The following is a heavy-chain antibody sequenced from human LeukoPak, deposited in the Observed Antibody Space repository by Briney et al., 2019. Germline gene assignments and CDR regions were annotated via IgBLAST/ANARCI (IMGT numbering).Heavy chain of an antibody. CDR2: IKQDGSEK. J-gene: IGHJ4*02. V-gene: IGHV3-7*01. D-gene: IGHD3-22*01. CDR3: ARSRGTTSWYYYDSSGYYLDY. Sequence: GGSLGLSCAASGFTFSSYWMSWVRQAPGKGLEWVANIKQDGSEKYYVDSVKGRFTISRDNAKNSLYLQMNSLRAEDTAVYYCARSRGTTSWYYYDSSGYYLDYWGQGTLVTVSS. CDR1: GFTFSSYW.